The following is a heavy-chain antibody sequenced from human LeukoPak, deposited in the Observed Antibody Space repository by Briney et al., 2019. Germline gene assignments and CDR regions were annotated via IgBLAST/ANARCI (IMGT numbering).Heavy chain of an antibody. J-gene: IGHJ4*02. D-gene: IGHD4-23*01. CDR3: ATNTVVKGVFDY. CDR1: GYTLTELS. Sequence: ASVKVSCKVSGYTLTELSMHWVRQAPGKGLEWMGGFDPEDGETIYAQKFQGRVTVTEDTSTDTAYMELSNLRSEDTAVYYCATNTVVKGVFDYWGQGTLVTVSS. V-gene: IGHV1-24*01. CDR2: FDPEDGET.